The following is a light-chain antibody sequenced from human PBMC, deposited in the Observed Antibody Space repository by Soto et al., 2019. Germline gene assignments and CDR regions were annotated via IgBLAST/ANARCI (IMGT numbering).Light chain of an antibody. CDR1: ESVGRH. CDR2: XXX. Sequence: EVAVTQSPATLSASPGERATLSCRASESVGRHLAWYHQKPGQXXXXXXXXXXXXAXGVPARFSGSGSGTEFTLTVSSLQSEDIAVYFCQQYNNWPPNFGQGTRLEIK. V-gene: IGKV3-15*01. CDR3: QQYNNWPPN. J-gene: IGKJ5*01.